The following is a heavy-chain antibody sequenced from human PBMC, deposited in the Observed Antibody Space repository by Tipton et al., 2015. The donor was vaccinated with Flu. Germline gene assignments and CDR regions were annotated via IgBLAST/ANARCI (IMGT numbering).Heavy chain of an antibody. V-gene: IGHV4-4*07. CDR2: IHNSGTT. Sequence: TLSLTCTVSGGSINSYYWSWIRQPAGKGLEYIGYIHNSGTTNYNPSLKSRATMSVDTSKNQFSLKLTSVTPADTAVYYCARLSYYDVDLKNFYFDYWGQGALVTVSS. J-gene: IGHJ4*02. CDR3: ARLSYYDVDLKNFYFDY. D-gene: IGHD3-10*02. CDR1: GGSINSYY.